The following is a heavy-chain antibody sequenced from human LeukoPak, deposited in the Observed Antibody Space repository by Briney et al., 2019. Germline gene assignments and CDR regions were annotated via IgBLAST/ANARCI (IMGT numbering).Heavy chain of an antibody. D-gene: IGHD3-10*01. CDR1: GDTVSRNSAA. CDR2: TYYRSKWYN. Sequence: SQTLSLTCAISGDTVSRNSAACNWIRQSPSRGLEWLGRTYYRSKWYNDYAVSVKSRITINPDTSKNQFSLQLNSVTPEDTAVYYCAIGYNWFDPWGQGTPVTVSS. CDR3: AIGYNWFDP. V-gene: IGHV6-1*01. J-gene: IGHJ5*02.